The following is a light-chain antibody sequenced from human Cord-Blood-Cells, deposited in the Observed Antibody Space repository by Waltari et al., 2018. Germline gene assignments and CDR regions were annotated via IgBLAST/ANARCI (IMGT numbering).Light chain of an antibody. J-gene: IGKJ1*01. Sequence: DIQMTQSSSSLSASVGDRVTITCRASKSISSFLNWYQQKPGKAPKLLIYAATSLQSGVPSSFIGSGSGTDFTLTISSLQPEDFATYYGQQSYSTPWTLGQGTKVEIK. CDR1: KSISSF. CDR2: AAT. CDR3: QQSYSTPWT. V-gene: IGKV1-39*01.